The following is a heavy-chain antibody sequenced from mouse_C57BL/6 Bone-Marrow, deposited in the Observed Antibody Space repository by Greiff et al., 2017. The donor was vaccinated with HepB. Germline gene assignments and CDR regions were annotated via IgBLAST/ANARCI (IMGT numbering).Heavy chain of an antibody. CDR2: SRNKANDYTT. CDR3: ARDLYGNYGYFDV. J-gene: IGHJ1*03. V-gene: IGHV7-1*01. CDR1: GFTFSDFY. D-gene: IGHD2-1*01. Sequence: EVNVVESGGGLVQSGRSLRLSCATSGFTFSDFYMEWVRQAPGKGLEWIAASRNKANDYTTEYSASVKGRFIVSRDTSQSILYLQMNALRAEDTAIYYCARDLYGNYGYFDVWGTGTTVTVSS.